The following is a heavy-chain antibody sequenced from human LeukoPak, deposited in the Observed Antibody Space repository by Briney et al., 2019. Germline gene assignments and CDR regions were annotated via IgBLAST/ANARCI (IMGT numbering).Heavy chain of an antibody. V-gene: IGHV3-15*01. CDR1: GFTFNNAW. Sequence: PGGSLRLSCAASGFTFNNAWMTWVRQAPGKGLEWVGHIKSEADGGTTDYAAPVKDRFTISRDDSKNTLYLQMNSLKTEDTAVYYCSTLWGIVPAAPYLDYWGQGTLLIVSS. J-gene: IGHJ4*02. CDR3: STLWGIVPAAPYLDY. D-gene: IGHD3-16*01. CDR2: IKSEADGGTT.